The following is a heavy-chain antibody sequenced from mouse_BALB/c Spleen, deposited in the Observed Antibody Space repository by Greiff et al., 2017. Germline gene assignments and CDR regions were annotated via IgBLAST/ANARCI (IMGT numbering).Heavy chain of an antibody. CDR2: IWSGGST. Sequence: VKVVESGPGLVQPSQSLSITCTVSGFSLTSYGVHWVRQSPGKGLEWLGVIWSGGSTDYNAAFISRLSISKDNSKSQVFFKMNSQQANDTAIYYCAREGRQYYFDYWGQGTTLTVSS. J-gene: IGHJ2*01. CDR3: AREGRQYYFDY. D-gene: IGHD6-1*01. V-gene: IGHV2-2*02. CDR1: GFSLTSYG.